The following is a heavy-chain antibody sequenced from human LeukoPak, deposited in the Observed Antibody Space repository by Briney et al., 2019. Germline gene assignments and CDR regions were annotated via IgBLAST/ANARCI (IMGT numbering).Heavy chain of an antibody. CDR1: GFTSDDYG. J-gene: IGHJ3*02. CDR3: ARCSRSSTDCYSAFDI. CDR2: SNWNGDST. D-gene: IGHD2-2*02. V-gene: IGHV3-20*04. Sequence: GGSLGLSCAASGFTSDDYGMSWVRQAPGKGLEWVSASNWNGDSTGHADSVRGRFTISRDNVKNSLFLQMNSLRVEDTALYYCARCSRSSTDCYSAFDIWGQGTMVTVSS.